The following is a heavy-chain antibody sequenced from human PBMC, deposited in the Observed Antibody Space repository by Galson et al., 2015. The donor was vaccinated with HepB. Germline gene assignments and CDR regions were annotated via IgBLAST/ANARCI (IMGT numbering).Heavy chain of an antibody. Sequence: SVKVSCKASGGTFSSYAISWVRQAPGQGLEWMGGIIPIFGTANYAQKFQGRVTITADESTSTAYMELSSLRSEDTAVYYCARDLAVAGTLWFDPWGQGTLVTVSS. D-gene: IGHD6-19*01. J-gene: IGHJ5*02. CDR1: GGTFSSYA. CDR3: ARDLAVAGTLWFDP. V-gene: IGHV1-69*13. CDR2: IIPIFGTA.